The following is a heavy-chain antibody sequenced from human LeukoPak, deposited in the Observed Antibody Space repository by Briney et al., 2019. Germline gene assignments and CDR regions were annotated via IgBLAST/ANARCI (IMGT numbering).Heavy chain of an antibody. CDR1: GLTFSSFG. Sequence: GGSLRLSCAASGLTFSSFGMHWVRQAPGKGLEWVAVTSFDGGNKHYADSVKGRFTISRDSSKDTVYLQMNSLRGEDAAMYYCVRSSSWTGLLDQWGQGTLVTVSS. CDR2: TSFDGGNK. J-gene: IGHJ5*02. CDR3: VRSSSWTGLLDQ. D-gene: IGHD3/OR15-3a*01. V-gene: IGHV3-30*03.